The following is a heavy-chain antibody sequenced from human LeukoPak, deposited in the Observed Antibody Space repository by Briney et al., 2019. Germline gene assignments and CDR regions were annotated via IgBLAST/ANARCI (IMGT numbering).Heavy chain of an antibody. CDR3: ARGPYSSGWYSFDY. CDR1: GGSISSYY. V-gene: IGHV4-4*07. Sequence: SETLSLTCTVSGGSISSYYWSWLRQPAGKGLEWIGRIYTSGNTNYSPSLKSRITLSVDTSKNQFSLRLTSVTAADTAFYYCARGPYSSGWYSFDYWGQGTLVTVSS. D-gene: IGHD6-19*01. CDR2: IYTSGNT. J-gene: IGHJ4*02.